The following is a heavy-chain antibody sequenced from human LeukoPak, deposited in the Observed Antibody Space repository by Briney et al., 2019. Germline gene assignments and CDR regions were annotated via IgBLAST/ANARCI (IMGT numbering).Heavy chain of an antibody. J-gene: IGHJ5*02. CDR1: GVIISSYA. Sequence: GGSLRLSCAASGVIISSYAMSWVRQAPGKGLEWVSAINGRGDNTFYADFVKGRFTISRDNSKSTVYLQMNSLRTEDTAVYYCAKDRVSPGFNWFDPWGQGTLVTVSS. CDR3: AKDRVSPGFNWFDP. CDR2: INGRGDNT. D-gene: IGHD2/OR15-2a*01. V-gene: IGHV3-23*01.